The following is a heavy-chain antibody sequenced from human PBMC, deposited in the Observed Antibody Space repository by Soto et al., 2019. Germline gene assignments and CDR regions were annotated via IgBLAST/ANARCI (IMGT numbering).Heavy chain of an antibody. CDR3: ARDRGYSGYDEYYFDY. Sequence: LQTLSLTCSVSGGSVINVGYCWSLIRQPPGKGLEWIGYIYYSGSTNYNPSLKSRVTISVDTSKNQFSLKLSSVTAADTAVYYCARDRGYSGYDEYYFDYWGQGTLVTVSS. CDR2: IYYSGST. D-gene: IGHD5-12*01. V-gene: IGHV4-61*08. CDR1: GGSVINVGYC. J-gene: IGHJ4*02.